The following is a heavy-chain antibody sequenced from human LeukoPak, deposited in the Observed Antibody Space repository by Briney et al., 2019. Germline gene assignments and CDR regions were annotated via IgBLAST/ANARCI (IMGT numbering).Heavy chain of an antibody. D-gene: IGHD6-13*01. CDR3: ARDQGIAAAGLEGYFDL. CDR2: MYYSGNI. V-gene: IGHV4-59*01. CDR1: GGSISSYY. Sequence: SETLSLTCTVSGGSISSYYWNWIRQPPGKGLEWIGYMYYSGNINYNPSLKSRVTISVDTSKNQFSLKLSSVTAADTAVYYCARDQGIAAAGLEGYFDLWGRGTLVTVSS. J-gene: IGHJ2*01.